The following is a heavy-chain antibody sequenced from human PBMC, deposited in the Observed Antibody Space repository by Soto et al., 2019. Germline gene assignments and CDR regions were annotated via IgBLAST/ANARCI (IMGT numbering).Heavy chain of an antibody. CDR2: ISGSADST. Sequence: EVQLLESGGGLVQPGGSLRVSCAASGFAFNIYAMSWVRQAPGKGLEWVSVISGSADSTNYADSVKGRFTISRDNSKNTVYLQMNSLRVEDTAVYDCAKDHNHSGSGSYFDYWGQGTLVTVSS. CDR1: GFAFNIYA. V-gene: IGHV3-23*01. CDR3: AKDHNHSGSGSYFDY. J-gene: IGHJ4*02. D-gene: IGHD3-10*01.